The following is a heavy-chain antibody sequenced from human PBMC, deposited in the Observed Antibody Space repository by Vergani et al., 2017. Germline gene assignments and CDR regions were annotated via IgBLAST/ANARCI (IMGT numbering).Heavy chain of an antibody. CDR2: IYYSGIT. J-gene: IGHJ4*02. CDR3: ARHDRKTYTATMGWYDY. D-gene: IGHD3-16*01. Sequence: QVQLQESGPGLVKPSGTLSLTCTVSGGSISGYYWSWIRQPPGKGLEWIGYIYYSGITNYNPSLKSRVTISVDTSKNQFSLKLSFVTAADTAVYYCARHDRKTYTATMGWYDYWGQGILVTVSS. V-gene: IGHV4-59*01. CDR1: GGSISGYY.